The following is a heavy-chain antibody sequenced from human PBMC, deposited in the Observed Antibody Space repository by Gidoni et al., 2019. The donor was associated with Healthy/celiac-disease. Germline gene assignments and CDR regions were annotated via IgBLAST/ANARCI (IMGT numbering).Heavy chain of an antibody. V-gene: IGHV3-23*01. CDR1: VFTFSSYA. D-gene: IGHD6-13*01. CDR2: ISGSGGST. J-gene: IGHJ4*02. CDR3: AKDRYRQQLVRGTSDY. Sequence: EVQLLESGGGLVQPGGSLRLYCAASVFTFSSYAMSWVRQAPGKGLEWVSAISGSGGSTYYADSVKGRFTISRDNSKNTLYLQMNSLRAEDTAVYYCAKDRYRQQLVRGTSDYWGQGTLVTVSS.